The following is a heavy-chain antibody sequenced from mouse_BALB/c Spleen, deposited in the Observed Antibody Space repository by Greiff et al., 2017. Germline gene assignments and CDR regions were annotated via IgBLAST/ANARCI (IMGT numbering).Heavy chain of an antibody. J-gene: IGHJ2*01. V-gene: IGHV2-2*02. Sequence: VKLMESGPGLVAPSQSLSITCTVSGFSLTGYGVHWVRQSPGKGLEWLGVIWSGGSTDYNAAFISRLSISKDNSKSQVFFKMNSLQANDTAIYYCARVPRRDYFDYWGQGTTLTVSS. CDR3: ARVPRRDYFDY. CDR1: GFSLTGYG. CDR2: IWSGGST. D-gene: IGHD2-10*02.